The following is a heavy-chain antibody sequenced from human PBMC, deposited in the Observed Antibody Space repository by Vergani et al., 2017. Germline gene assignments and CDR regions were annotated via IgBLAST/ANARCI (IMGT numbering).Heavy chain of an antibody. CDR1: GFTFSSYW. V-gene: IGHV3-7*04. CDR3: ARAGTRYFCWLFPRYYGMDV. Sequence: EVQLVESGGGLVQPGGSLRLSCAASGFTFSSYWMSWVRQAPGKGLEWVANIKQDGSEKYYVDSVKGRFTISRDNAKNSLYLQMNSLRAEDTAVYYCARAGTRYFCWLFPRYYGMDVWGQGTTVTVSS. CDR2: IKQDGSEK. D-gene: IGHD3-9*01. J-gene: IGHJ6*02.